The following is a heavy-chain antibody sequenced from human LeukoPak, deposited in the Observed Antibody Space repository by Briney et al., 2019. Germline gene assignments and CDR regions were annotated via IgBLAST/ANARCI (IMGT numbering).Heavy chain of an antibody. D-gene: IGHD3-16*01. CDR3: ARGGGLDV. Sequence: GGSLRLSCAASGFTFSMYWMNWARQAEGKGMEWVASINHNGNVNYYVDSVEGRFTISRDNAKNSLYLQMSNLRAEDTAVYFCARGGGLDVWGQGATVTVSS. CDR1: GFTFSMYW. J-gene: IGHJ6*02. CDR2: INHNGNVN. V-gene: IGHV3-7*03.